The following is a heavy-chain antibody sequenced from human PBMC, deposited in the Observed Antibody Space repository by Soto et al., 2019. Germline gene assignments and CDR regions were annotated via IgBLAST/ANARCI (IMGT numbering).Heavy chain of an antibody. D-gene: IGHD6-19*01. CDR3: VKDGSSGWPYYYGMDV. V-gene: IGHV3-30*18. J-gene: IGHJ6*02. CDR1: GFTFSSYG. Sequence: QVQLVESGGGVVQPGRSLRLSCAASGFTFSSYGMHWVRQAPGKGLEWVAVISYDGSNKYYADSLKGRFTVSRDNSKITLYLQMSSLRAEDTAVYYCVKDGSSGWPYYYGMDVWGQGTTVTVSS. CDR2: ISYDGSNK.